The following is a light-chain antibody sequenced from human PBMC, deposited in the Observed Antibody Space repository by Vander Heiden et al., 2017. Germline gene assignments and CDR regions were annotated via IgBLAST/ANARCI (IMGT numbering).Light chain of an antibody. V-gene: IGLV2-14*01. Sequence: QSALTQPASASGSPGHSVTISCTGTSSDVGGYNYVSWYQQHPGKAPKLMIYEVSNRPSGVSNRFSGSKSGNTASLTISGLQAEDEADYYCSSYTSSSTLVFGGGTKLTGL. J-gene: IGLJ3*02. CDR2: EVS. CDR1: SSDVGGYNY. CDR3: SSYTSSSTLV.